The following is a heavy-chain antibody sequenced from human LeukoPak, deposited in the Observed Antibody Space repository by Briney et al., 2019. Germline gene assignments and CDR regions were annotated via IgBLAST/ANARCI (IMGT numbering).Heavy chain of an antibody. CDR3: ARALGQPYFDY. D-gene: IGHD7-27*01. V-gene: IGHV3-74*01. J-gene: IGHJ4*02. CDR1: GYTFSRYW. Sequence: PGGSLRLSCAASGYTFSRYWIHWVRQAPGKGLVWVSQTNTDGSSTNYADFVKGRFTISRDNAKNTLDLQMNSLRAEDTAVYFCARALGQPYFDYWGQGALVTVSS. CDR2: TNTDGSST.